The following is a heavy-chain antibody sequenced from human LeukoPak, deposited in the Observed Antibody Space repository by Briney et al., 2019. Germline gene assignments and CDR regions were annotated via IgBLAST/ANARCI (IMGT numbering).Heavy chain of an antibody. V-gene: IGHV3-23*01. CDR1: GFIFSTYV. CDR3: ARVLYGGYSYDY. D-gene: IGHD5-18*01. CDR2: ISGSGGST. Sequence: QTGGSLRLSCAASGFIFSTYVMSWVRQAPGKGLEWVSVISGSGGSTNYADSVKGRFTISRDNSKNTLYLQMNSLRAEDTAVYYCARVLYGGYSYDYWGQGTLVTVSS. J-gene: IGHJ4*02.